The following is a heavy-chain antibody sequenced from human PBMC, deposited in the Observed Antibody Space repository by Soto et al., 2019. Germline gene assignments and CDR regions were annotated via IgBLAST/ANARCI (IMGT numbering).Heavy chain of an antibody. CDR3: AKDVHYHIVTGIEYFHH. J-gene: IGHJ1*01. CDR2: ISGTGRVT. D-gene: IGHD3-9*01. Sequence: EVQLLESGGGLVQPGGSLKLSCAASEFTFSSYAMSWVRQAPGKGLEWVSGISGTGRVTNYAESVKGRFTISRDNPKSTLFLQMNSLTPEDTAVYYCAKDVHYHIVTGIEYFHHWGQGTLVTVSS. V-gene: IGHV3-23*01. CDR1: EFTFSSYA.